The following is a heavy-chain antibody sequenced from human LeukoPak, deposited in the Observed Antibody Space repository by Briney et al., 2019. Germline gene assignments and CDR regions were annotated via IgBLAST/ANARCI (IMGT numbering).Heavy chain of an antibody. V-gene: IGHV3-48*03. Sequence: PGGSLRLSCTASGFTFGDYAMSWVRQAPGKGLEWVSYISSSARTIYYADSVKGRFTISRDNAKNSLYLQMNSLRAEDTATYYCARDGRPWFGEQPRSYSFDYWGQGTLVTVSS. CDR3: ARDGRPWFGEQPRSYSFDY. J-gene: IGHJ4*02. CDR1: GFTFGDYA. CDR2: ISSSARTI. D-gene: IGHD3-10*01.